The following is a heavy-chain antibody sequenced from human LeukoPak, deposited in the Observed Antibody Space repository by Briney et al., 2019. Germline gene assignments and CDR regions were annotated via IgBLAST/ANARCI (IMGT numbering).Heavy chain of an antibody. Sequence: GGSLRLSCAASGFTFDDYAMHWVRQAPGKGLEWVSGISWNSGRIGYADSVKGRFTISRDNAKNSLYLQMNSLRAEDTALYHCVKDISGRVAPLWGQGTMVTVSS. CDR3: VKDISGRVAPL. CDR1: GFTFDDYA. J-gene: IGHJ3*01. D-gene: IGHD1-26*01. V-gene: IGHV3-9*01. CDR2: ISWNSGRI.